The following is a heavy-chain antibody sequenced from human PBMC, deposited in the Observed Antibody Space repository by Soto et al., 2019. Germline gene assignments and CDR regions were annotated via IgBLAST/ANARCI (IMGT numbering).Heavy chain of an antibody. CDR3: AKHYYGSGSYSSYYFDY. CDR2: IYYSGST. Sequence: QVQLQESGPGLVKPSQTLSLTCTVSGGSISSGGYYWSWIRQHPGKGLEWIGYIYYSGSTYYNPSRKSRVTISVDTSKNQFSLKLSSVTAADTAVYYCAKHYYGSGSYSSYYFDYWGQGTLVTVSS. CDR1: GGSISSGGYY. V-gene: IGHV4-31*03. D-gene: IGHD3-10*01. J-gene: IGHJ4*02.